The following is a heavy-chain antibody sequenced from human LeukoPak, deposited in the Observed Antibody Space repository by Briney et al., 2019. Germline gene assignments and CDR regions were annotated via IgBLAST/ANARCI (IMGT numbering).Heavy chain of an antibody. J-gene: IGHJ6*03. CDR1: GGSISSYY. Sequence: SETLSLTCTVSGGSISSYYWSWIRQPPGKALERIGHIYYSGGTNYNPSLKSRVTISVDTSKSQFSLKLSSVTAADTAVYYCARGSDYYGSGSYSLLLHGYYYYMDVWGKGTTVTISS. V-gene: IGHV4-59*01. D-gene: IGHD3-10*01. CDR3: ARGSDYYGSGSYSLLLHGYYYYMDV. CDR2: IYYSGGT.